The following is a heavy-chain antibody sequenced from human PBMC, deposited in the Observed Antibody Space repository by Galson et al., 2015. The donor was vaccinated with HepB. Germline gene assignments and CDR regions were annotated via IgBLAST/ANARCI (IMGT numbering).Heavy chain of an antibody. V-gene: IGHV1-18*01. CDR1: GYTFTSYG. Sequence: SVKVSCKASGYTFTSYGISWVRQAPGQGLEWMGWISAYNGNTNYAQKLQGRVTMTTDTSTSTAYMELRSLRSDDTAVYYCARVSSSWYLGYYYYGMDVWGQGTTVTVSS. CDR2: ISAYNGNT. D-gene: IGHD6-13*01. J-gene: IGHJ6*02. CDR3: ARVSSSWYLGYYYYGMDV.